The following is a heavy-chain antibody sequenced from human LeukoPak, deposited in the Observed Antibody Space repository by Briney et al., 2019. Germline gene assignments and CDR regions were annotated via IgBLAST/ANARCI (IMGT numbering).Heavy chain of an antibody. CDR1: GITFSTYT. CDR2: MSYCSTYI. V-gene: IGHV3-21*01. CDR3: ARDLHCSTTSCTDAFDI. D-gene: IGHD2-2*01. J-gene: IGHJ3*02. Sequence: GGSLRLSCAASGITFSTYTMNWVRQAQGKGLEWVSSMSYCSTYIYYEDSVKGRFTISRDKAKNSLYLQMNSLRAEDTAVYYCARDLHCSTTSCTDAFDIWGQGTMVTASS.